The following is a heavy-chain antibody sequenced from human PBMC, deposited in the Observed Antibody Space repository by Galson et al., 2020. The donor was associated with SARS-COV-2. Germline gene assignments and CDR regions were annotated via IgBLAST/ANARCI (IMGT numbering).Heavy chain of an antibody. CDR1: GFTLSNDW. V-gene: IGHV3-15*01. CDR2: IKTKTEGDTT. CDR3: TTMGKY. Sequence: TGGSLRLSCAASGFTLSNDWMIWVRQAPGKGLEWVGRIKTKTEGDTTDYAAPVKGRFTISRDDSKNTLYLQMNSLKTEDTAVYYCTTMGKYWGQGTLVTVSS. J-gene: IGHJ4*02.